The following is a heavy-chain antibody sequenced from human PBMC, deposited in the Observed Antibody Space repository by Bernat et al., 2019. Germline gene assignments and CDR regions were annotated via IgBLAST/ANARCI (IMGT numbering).Heavy chain of an antibody. Sequence: EVQLVESGGGRVKPGGSLSPSCAAPGLTFITYTMNWVRQAPGKGREWVSSFSSSSSYIYYADSVKDRFTISRDNAKNSVYLQMNSLRDEDTAVYYCARDYYGDYYFDYWGQGTLVTVSS. J-gene: IGHJ4*02. CDR2: FSSSSSYI. CDR3: ARDYYGDYYFDY. D-gene: IGHD4-17*01. V-gene: IGHV3-21*01. CDR1: GLTFITYT.